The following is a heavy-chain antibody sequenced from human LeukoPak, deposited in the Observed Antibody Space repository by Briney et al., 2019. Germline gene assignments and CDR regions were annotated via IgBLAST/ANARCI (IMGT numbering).Heavy chain of an antibody. V-gene: IGHV1-3*01. D-gene: IGHD2-2*01. Sequence: ASVKVSCKASGYTFTSYAMHWVRQAPGQRLEWMGWINAGNGNTKYSQKSQGRVTITRDTSASTAYMELSSLRSEDTAVYYCAREEGYCSSTSCSNWFDPWGQGTLVTVSS. J-gene: IGHJ5*02. CDR2: INAGNGNT. CDR1: GYTFTSYA. CDR3: AREEGYCSSTSCSNWFDP.